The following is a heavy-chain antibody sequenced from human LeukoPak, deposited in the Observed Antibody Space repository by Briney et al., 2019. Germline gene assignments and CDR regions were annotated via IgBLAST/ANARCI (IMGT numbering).Heavy chain of an antibody. Sequence: ASVKVSCKVSGYTLTELSMHWVRQAPGKGLEWMGGFDPEDGETIYAQKFQGRVTMTRDTSTSTVYMELSSLRSEDTAVYYCARDGAIVATYLYWGQGTLVTVSS. CDR1: GYTLTELS. CDR2: FDPEDGET. V-gene: IGHV1-24*01. D-gene: IGHD5-12*01. CDR3: ARDGAIVATYLY. J-gene: IGHJ4*02.